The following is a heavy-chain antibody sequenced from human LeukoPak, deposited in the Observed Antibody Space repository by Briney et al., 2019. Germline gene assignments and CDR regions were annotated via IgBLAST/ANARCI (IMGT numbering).Heavy chain of an antibody. CDR1: GGSISSGSYY. J-gene: IGHJ4*02. CDR3: ARGIAAAGPFDY. D-gene: IGHD6-13*01. CDR2: IYTSGST. Sequence: SQTLSLTCTVSGGSISSGSYYWSWIRQPAGKGLEWIGRIYTSGSTNYNPSLKSRVTISVDTSKNQFSLKLSSVTAADTAVYYCARGIAAAGPFDYWGQGTLVTVSS. V-gene: IGHV4-61*02.